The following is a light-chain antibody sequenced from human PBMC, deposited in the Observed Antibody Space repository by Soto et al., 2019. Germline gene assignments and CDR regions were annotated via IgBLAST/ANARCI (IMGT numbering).Light chain of an antibody. J-gene: IGKJ4*01. CDR2: GAS. V-gene: IGKV3-20*01. CDR3: QQYGSLPLT. Sequence: EIVLTQSPGTLSLSPGERASLSCRASQSVSSNYLAWYQQKPGQAPRLLIYGASTRATGIPDRLSGSGSGTDFTLTISRLEPEDLAVYHCQQYGSLPLTFGGGTKVDIK. CDR1: QSVSSNY.